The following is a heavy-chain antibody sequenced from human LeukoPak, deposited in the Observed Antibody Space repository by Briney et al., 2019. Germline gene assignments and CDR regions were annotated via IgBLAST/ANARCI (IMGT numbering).Heavy chain of an antibody. CDR2: IYHSGST. V-gene: IGHV4-38-2*01. CDR3: AGSSTSYAY. D-gene: IGHD2-2*01. J-gene: IGHJ4*02. CDR1: GYSISSGYY. Sequence: SETLSLTCAVSGYSISSGYYWGWIRQPPGKGLEWIGSIYHSGSTYYNPSLKSRVTISVDTSKNQFSLKLSSVTAADTAVYYCAGSSTSYAYWGRETLVTVSS.